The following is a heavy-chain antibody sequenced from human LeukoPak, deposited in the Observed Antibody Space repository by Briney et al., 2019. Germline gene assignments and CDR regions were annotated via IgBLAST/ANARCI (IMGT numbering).Heavy chain of an antibody. D-gene: IGHD6-19*01. J-gene: IGHJ4*02. Sequence: PGGSLRLSCAASGFTFSSYSMNWVRQAPGKGLEWVSSISSSSSYIYYADSVKGRFTISRDNAKNSLYLQMNSLRAEDTAVYYCASGSAIAVAGTADYWGQGTLVTVSS. V-gene: IGHV3-21*01. CDR1: GFTFSSYS. CDR3: ASGSAIAVAGTADY. CDR2: ISSSSSYI.